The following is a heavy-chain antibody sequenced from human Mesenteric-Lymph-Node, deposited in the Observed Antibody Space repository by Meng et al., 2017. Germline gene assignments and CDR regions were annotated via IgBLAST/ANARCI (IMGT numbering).Heavy chain of an antibody. CDR2: IYHSGST. J-gene: IGHJ4*02. Sequence: QVQPQGSGSGPVKPSGTLPLTFAVSGGSISSTNLWSWVRQPPGKGLEWIGEIYHSGSTNYNPSLKSRVTISIDKSKNQFSLRLSSVTAADTAVYYCARDNSGWYDYWGQGTLVTVSS. V-gene: IGHV4-4*02. D-gene: IGHD6-19*01. CDR3: ARDNSGWYDY. CDR1: GGSISSTNL.